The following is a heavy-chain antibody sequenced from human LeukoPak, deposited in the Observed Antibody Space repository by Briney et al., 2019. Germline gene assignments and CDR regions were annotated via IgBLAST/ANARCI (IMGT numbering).Heavy chain of an antibody. CDR1: GFTFSSYG. Sequence: AGGSLRLSCAASGFTFSSYGMNWVRQAPGKGLEWVSLIYSGGGTYYADSVKGRFTISRDNSKNTLYLQMNSLRAEDTAVYYCARNYYDSSAYYYFDYWGQGTLVTVSS. CDR3: ARNYYDSSAYYYFDY. V-gene: IGHV3-66*01. J-gene: IGHJ4*02. D-gene: IGHD3-22*01. CDR2: IYSGGGT.